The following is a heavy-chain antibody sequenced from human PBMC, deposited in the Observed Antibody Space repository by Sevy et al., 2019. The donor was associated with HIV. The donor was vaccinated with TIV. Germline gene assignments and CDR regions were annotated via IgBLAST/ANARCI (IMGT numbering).Heavy chain of an antibody. Sequence: GGSLRLSCTTSGFTLGDYAMSWVRQAPGKGLEWVGFMRSKAFAGTTEYAASVKGRFTISTDDSKASANLQMNSLRTEDTGVYYCIRSRLLGYTTMVPDYWGQGTLVTVSS. CDR1: GFTLGDYA. D-gene: IGHD3-10*01. J-gene: IGHJ4*02. CDR2: MRSKAFAGTT. V-gene: IGHV3-49*04. CDR3: IRSRLLGYTTMVPDY.